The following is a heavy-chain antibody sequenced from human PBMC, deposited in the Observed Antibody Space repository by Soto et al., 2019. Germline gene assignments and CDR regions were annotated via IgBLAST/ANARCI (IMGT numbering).Heavy chain of an antibody. CDR1: GYTFNNYG. CDR3: ARVAITLIRGLKVDFYSMDV. D-gene: IGHD3-10*01. V-gene: IGHV1-18*01. J-gene: IGHJ6*01. Sequence: QLVQSGGEVKEPGASVQVSCKASGYTFNNYGITWVRQAPGQGLEWLGWISVYNGNKNYAKKVQGRVSMTADTSTSTAHMELRSLQSDDTAVYFCARVAITLIRGLKVDFYSMDVW. CDR2: ISVYNGNK.